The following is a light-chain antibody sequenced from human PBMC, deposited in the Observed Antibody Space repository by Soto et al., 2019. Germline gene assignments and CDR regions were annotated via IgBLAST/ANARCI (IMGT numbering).Light chain of an antibody. J-gene: IGLJ2*01. CDR3: QSYDSSRSVV. V-gene: IGLV1-40*01. CDR2: GNS. Sequence: QSVLTQPPSVSGAPGQRVTISCTGSSSNIGAGYDVHWYQQLPGTAPKLLIYGNSNRPSGVPDRFSGSKSGTSASLAITGLQAEDEADYYCQSYDSSRSVVFGGGTKGTVL. CDR1: SSNIGAGYD.